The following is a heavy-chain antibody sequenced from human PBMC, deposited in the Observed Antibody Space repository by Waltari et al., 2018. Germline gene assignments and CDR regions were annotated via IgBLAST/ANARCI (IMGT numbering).Heavy chain of an antibody. J-gene: IGHJ4*02. V-gene: IGHV3-7*01. CDR3: ARVPTYYYDSSGYYLPYYFDY. CDR2: IKEDGSEK. Sequence: EVQLVESGGGLVQPGGSLRLSCAASGFTFSSYWMSWVRQAAGKGLEWVANIKEDGSEKYYVDSGKGRFTISRDTAKNSLYLQMNSLRAEDTAVYYCARVPTYYYDSSGYYLPYYFDYWGQGTLVTVSS. CDR1: GFTFSSYW. D-gene: IGHD3-22*01.